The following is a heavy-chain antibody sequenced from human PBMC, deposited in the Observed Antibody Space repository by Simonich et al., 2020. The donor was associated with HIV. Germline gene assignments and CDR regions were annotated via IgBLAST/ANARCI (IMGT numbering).Heavy chain of an antibody. V-gene: IGHV4-38-2*01. CDR2: IYHSGST. J-gene: IGHJ6*02. CDR1: GYSISSGYY. Sequence: QVQLQESGPGLVKPSETLSLTCAVSGYSISSGYYWGWIRQPPGKGLEWIGSIYHSGSTYDKPSLKRRVTIAVDTSKNQFSLKLSSATAADTAVYYCARVMQQQLDRYYYYGMDVWGQGTTVTVSS. D-gene: IGHD6-13*01. CDR3: ARVMQQQLDRYYYYGMDV.